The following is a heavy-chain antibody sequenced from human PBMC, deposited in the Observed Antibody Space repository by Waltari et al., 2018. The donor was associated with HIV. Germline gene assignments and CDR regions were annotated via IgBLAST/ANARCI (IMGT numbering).Heavy chain of an antibody. CDR3: ARARGLYDFWSGNHLDY. D-gene: IGHD3-3*01. CDR2: IYHSGST. V-gene: IGHV4-4*02. CDR1: GGSISSSNW. Sequence: QVQLQESGPGLVKPSGTLSLTCAVSGGSISSSNWWSWVRQPPGKGLEWIGEIYHSGSTNYNPSLKSRVTISVDKSKNQFSLKLSSVTAADTAVYYCARARGLYDFWSGNHLDYWGQGTLVTVSS. J-gene: IGHJ4*02.